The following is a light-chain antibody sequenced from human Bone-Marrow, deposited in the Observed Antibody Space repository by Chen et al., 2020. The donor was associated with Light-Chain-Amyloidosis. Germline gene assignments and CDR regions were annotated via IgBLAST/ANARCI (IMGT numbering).Light chain of an antibody. CDR1: SSDVGGDNH. Sequence: QAALTQPASVSGSPGQSSTISCTGTSSDVGGDNHVSWYQQHPDKAPKLMIYEVTNRPSWVPDRFSGSKSYNTASLTISGLQTEDEADYFCSSYTITNTLVFGSGTRVTVL. V-gene: IGLV2-14*01. CDR2: EVT. J-gene: IGLJ1*01. CDR3: SSYTITNTLV.